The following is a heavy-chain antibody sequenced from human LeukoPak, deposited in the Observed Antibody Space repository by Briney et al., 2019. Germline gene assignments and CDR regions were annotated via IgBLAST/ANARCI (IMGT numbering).Heavy chain of an antibody. D-gene: IGHD3-9*01. CDR2: IRYDGSNK. CDR3: ARGRGSRWYYDILGWFDP. Sequence: GGSLRLSCAASGFTFSSYGMHWVRQAPGKGLEWVAFIRYDGSNKYYADSVKGRFTISRDNSKNTLYLQMNSLRAEDTAVYYCARGRGSRWYYDILGWFDPWGQGTLVTVSS. J-gene: IGHJ5*02. CDR1: GFTFSSYG. V-gene: IGHV3-30*02.